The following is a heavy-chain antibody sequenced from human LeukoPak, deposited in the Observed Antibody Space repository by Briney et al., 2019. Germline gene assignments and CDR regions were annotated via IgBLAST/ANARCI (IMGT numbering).Heavy chain of an antibody. J-gene: IGHJ4*02. CDR1: GGTFSSYA. CDR2: IIPIFGTA. CDR3: ARDFDEAFDY. D-gene: IGHD3-9*01. Sequence: SVKVSCKASGGTFSSYAISWVRQAPGQGLEWMGGIIPIFGTANYAQKLQGRVTTTTDTSTSTAYMELRSLRSDDTAVYYCARDFDEAFDYWGQGTLVTVSS. V-gene: IGHV1-69*05.